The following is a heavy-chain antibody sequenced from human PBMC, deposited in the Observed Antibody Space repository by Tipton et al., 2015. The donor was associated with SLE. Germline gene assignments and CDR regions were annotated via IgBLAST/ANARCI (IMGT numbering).Heavy chain of an antibody. Sequence: TLSLTCTVSGGSTSSGTYYWSWIRQPAGKGLEWIGRIYTSGSTNYSPSLKSRVTVSVDTSRNQFSLKLSSVTAADTAVYYCARGDMVVVPAAGGGYYYYMDVWGKGTTVTVSS. D-gene: IGHD2-2*01. J-gene: IGHJ6*03. CDR2: IYTSGST. V-gene: IGHV4-61*02. CDR3: ARGDMVVVPAAGGGYYYYMDV. CDR1: GGSTSSGTYY.